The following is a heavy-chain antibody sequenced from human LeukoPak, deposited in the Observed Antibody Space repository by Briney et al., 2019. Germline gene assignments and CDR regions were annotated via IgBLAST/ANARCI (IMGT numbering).Heavy chain of an antibody. CDR3: ARRPNDFWSGYPDYYYYYMDV. CDR2: IYYSGST. J-gene: IGHJ6*03. Sequence: SQTLSLTCTVSGGSISSDVYYWSWIRQPPGKGLEWIGFIYYSGSTYYNPSLKSRVTLSVDTSKNQFSLKLSSVTAADTAVYYCARRPNDFWSGYPDYYYYYMDVWGKGTTVTVSS. CDR1: GGSISSDVYY. D-gene: IGHD3-3*01. V-gene: IGHV4-30-4*08.